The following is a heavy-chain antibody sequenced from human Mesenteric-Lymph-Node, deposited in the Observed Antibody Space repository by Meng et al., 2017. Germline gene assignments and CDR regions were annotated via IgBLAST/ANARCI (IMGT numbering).Heavy chain of an antibody. CDR2: IYDTETT. D-gene: IGHD2/OR15-2a*01. Sequence: QVQLQDAGPRLVRPSETLSLMCSVSGGSVSGRNYYWSWIRQPPGKGLEWIGYIYDTETTNYSPSLESRVTISVDTSKNQFSLNLSSVTAADTAIYYCASLVSREYRRVDFWGQGTLVTVSS. J-gene: IGHJ4*02. V-gene: IGHV4-61*01. CDR3: ASLVSREYRRVDF. CDR1: GGSVSGRNYY.